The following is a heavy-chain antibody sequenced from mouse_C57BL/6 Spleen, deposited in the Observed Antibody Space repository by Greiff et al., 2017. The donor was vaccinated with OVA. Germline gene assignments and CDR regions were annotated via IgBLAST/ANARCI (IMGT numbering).Heavy chain of an antibody. J-gene: IGHJ2*01. CDR2: INPNNGGT. V-gene: IGHV1-26*01. Sequence: EVQLKQSGPELVKPGASVKISCKASGYTFTDYYMNWVKQSHGKSLEWIGDINPNNGGTSYNQKFKGKATLTVDKSASTAYMGLRSLTSEDSAVYYCARGETSPSDYWGQGTTLTVSS. D-gene: IGHD6-2*01. CDR3: ARGETSPSDY. CDR1: GYTFTDYY.